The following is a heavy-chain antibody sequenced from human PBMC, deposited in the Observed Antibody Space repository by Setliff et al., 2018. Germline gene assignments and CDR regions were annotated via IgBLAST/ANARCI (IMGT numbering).Heavy chain of an antibody. CDR2: VSTYNGDT. CDR3: ARDPIGPYLAYMDV. J-gene: IGHJ6*03. V-gene: IGHV1-18*01. D-gene: IGHD2-21*01. CDR1: GNSFSSFS. Sequence: GASVKVSCKASGNSFSSFSITWVRQAPGQGLEWMGWVSTYNGDTKYAQNFRGRVTMTTDMSTSTVYMELRTLRSDDTAVYFCARDPIGPYLAYMDVWGKGTTVTVSS.